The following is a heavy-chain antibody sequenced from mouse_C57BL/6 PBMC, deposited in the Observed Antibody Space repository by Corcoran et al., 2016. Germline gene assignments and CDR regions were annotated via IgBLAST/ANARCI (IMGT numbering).Heavy chain of an antibody. J-gene: IGHJ3*01. V-gene: IGHV1-26*01. CDR1: GYTFTDYY. D-gene: IGHD2-4*01. Sequence: EVQLQQSGPELVKPGASVKISCKASGYTFTDYYMNWVKQSHGKSLEWIGDINPNNGGTSYNQKFKGKATLTVDKSSSTAYMELRSLTSEDSAVYYCARGDRDDYVPYWGQGTLVTVSA. CDR2: INPNNGGT. CDR3: ARGDRDDYVPY.